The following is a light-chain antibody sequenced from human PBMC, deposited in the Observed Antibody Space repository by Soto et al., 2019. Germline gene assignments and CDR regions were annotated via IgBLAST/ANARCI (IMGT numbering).Light chain of an antibody. CDR2: EVN. CDR1: SSDVGGYKY. Sequence: QSALTQPASVSGSPGQSITISCTGTSSDVGGYKYVSWFQQYPGKVPKLIIYEVNDRPSGVSNRFSASKSGNTASLTISGLQAEDEADYYCSSYTRQSTHVFGTGTKLTVL. J-gene: IGLJ1*01. CDR3: SSYTRQSTHV. V-gene: IGLV2-14*03.